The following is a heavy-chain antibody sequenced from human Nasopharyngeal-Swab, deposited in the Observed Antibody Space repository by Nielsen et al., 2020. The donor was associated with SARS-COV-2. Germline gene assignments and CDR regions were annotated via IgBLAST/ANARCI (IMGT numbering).Heavy chain of an antibody. V-gene: IGHV4-59*12. CDR2: IYYSEST. CDR1: GGSISSYY. CDR3: AREFSSSYYYYYYMDV. J-gene: IGHJ6*03. D-gene: IGHD6-6*01. Sequence: SETLSLTCTVSGGSISSYYWSWIRQPPGKGLEWIGYIYYSESTNYNPSLKSRVTISVDTSKNQFSLKLSSVTAADTAVYYCAREFSSSYYYYYYMDVWGKGTTVTVSS.